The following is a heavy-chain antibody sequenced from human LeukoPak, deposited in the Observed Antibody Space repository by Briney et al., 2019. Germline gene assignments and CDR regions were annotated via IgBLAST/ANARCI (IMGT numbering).Heavy chain of an antibody. CDR1: GGSISSYY. CDR2: IYTSGST. D-gene: IGHD3-16*02. Sequence: SETLSLTCTVYGGSISSYYWSWIRQPAGKGLEWIGRIYTSGSTNYNPSLKSRVTISVDTSKNQFSLKLSSVTAADTAVYYCASYYDYVWGSYRYDYWGQGTLVTVSP. V-gene: IGHV4-4*07. J-gene: IGHJ4*02. CDR3: ASYYDYVWGSYRYDY.